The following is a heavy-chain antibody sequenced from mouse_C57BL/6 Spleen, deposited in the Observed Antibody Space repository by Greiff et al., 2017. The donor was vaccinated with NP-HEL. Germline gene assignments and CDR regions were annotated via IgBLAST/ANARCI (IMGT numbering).Heavy chain of an antibody. Sequence: EVQLVESGGGLVQPGGSLSLSCAASGFTFTDYYMSWVRQPPGKALEWLGFIRNKANGYTTEYSASVKGRFTISRDNSQSILYLQMNALRAEDSATYYCARYHYYYGSSYGYAMDYWGQGTSVTVSS. V-gene: IGHV7-3*01. D-gene: IGHD1-1*01. CDR2: IRNKANGYTT. J-gene: IGHJ4*01. CDR1: GFTFTDYY. CDR3: ARYHYYYGSSYGYAMDY.